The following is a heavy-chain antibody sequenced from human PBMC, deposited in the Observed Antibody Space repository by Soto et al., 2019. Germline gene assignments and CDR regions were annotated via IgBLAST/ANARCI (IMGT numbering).Heavy chain of an antibody. J-gene: IGHJ5*02. CDR3: ARVSGPKCYYDSSGWHSDP. V-gene: IGHV4-31*03. CDR2: IYYSWST. CDR1: GGSISSGGYY. Sequence: QVQLQESGPGLVKPSQTLSLTCTVSGGSISSGGYYWSWIRQHPGKGLEWIGYIYYSWSTYYNPSLQSRVTESVDTSKNQFSLKLGSVTAADTAVYYCARVSGPKCYYDSSGWHSDPWGQGTLVTVSS. D-gene: IGHD3-22*01.